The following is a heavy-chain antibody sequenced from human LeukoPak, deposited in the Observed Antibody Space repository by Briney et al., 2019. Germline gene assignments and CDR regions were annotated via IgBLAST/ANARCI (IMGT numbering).Heavy chain of an antibody. Sequence: PRGSLRLSCAASGFTFTNAWMSWVRQAPGKGLEWVGRIKSKTAGGTTDYAAPVKGRFTISRDDSKNTLYLQMNSLKTEDTAVYYCSGCSGGSCDTIDYWGQGTLVTVSS. J-gene: IGHJ4*02. D-gene: IGHD2-15*01. CDR3: SGCSGGSCDTIDY. CDR1: GFTFTNAW. V-gene: IGHV3-15*01. CDR2: IKSKTAGGTT.